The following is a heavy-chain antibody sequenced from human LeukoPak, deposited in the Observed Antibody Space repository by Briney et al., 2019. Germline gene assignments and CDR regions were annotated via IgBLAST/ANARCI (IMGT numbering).Heavy chain of an antibody. CDR1: GYTFTSYG. Sequence: ASVKVSCKASGYTFTSYGISWVRQAAGQGLEWMGWISAYNGNTNYAHKLQGRVTMTTDTSTSTAYMELRTLRYDDTAVYYCARDGALSTSWYVDYWGQGTLVTVSS. V-gene: IGHV1-18*01. D-gene: IGHD6-13*01. CDR3: ARDGALSTSWYVDY. J-gene: IGHJ4*02. CDR2: ISAYNGNT.